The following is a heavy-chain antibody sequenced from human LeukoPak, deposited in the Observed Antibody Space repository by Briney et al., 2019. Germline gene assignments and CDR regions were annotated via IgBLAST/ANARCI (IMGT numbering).Heavy chain of an antibody. CDR1: GFTFSSYS. CDR2: ISSSSSYI. D-gene: IGHD6-13*01. Sequence: KSGGSLRLSCAASGFTFSSYSMTWVRQAPGKGLGWVSSISSSSSYIYYADSVKGRFTISRDNAKNSLYLQMNSLRAEDTAVYYCARDLGQLVDLINYGMDVWGQGTTVTVSS. J-gene: IGHJ6*02. CDR3: ARDLGQLVDLINYGMDV. V-gene: IGHV3-21*01.